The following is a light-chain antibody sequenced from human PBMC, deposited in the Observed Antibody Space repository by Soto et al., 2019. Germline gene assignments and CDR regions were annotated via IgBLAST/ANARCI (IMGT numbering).Light chain of an antibody. Sequence: DIQMTQSPSSLSASVGDRVTITCRPSQTIDNYLNWYQQKRGKAPKLLIYAASSLQSGVPSRFSDSGSGTDFTLTISSLQPEDFATYYCHQSSATPIPFGGGTNVELK. CDR3: HQSSATPIP. CDR1: QTIDNY. CDR2: AAS. J-gene: IGKJ4*01. V-gene: IGKV1-39*01.